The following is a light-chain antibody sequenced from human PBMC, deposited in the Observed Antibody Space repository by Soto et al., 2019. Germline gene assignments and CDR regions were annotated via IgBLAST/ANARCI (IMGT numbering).Light chain of an antibody. V-gene: IGKV3-20*01. CDR3: QQFSSYPLT. CDR1: QTVRNNY. J-gene: IGKJ4*01. CDR2: DAS. Sequence: VSAQSPCTLALSPGERAALCCRASQTVRNNYLAWYQQKPGQAPRLLIYDASSRATGIPDRFSGGGSGTDFTLSISKLEPEDFAVYYCQQFSSYPLTFGGGTKVDI.